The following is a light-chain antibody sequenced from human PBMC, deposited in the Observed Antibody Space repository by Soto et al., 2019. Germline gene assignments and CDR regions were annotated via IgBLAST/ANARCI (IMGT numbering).Light chain of an antibody. J-gene: IGLJ1*01. Sequence: QSVLTQPASVSGSPGQSITISCTGASSDVGAYNYFSWYQQHPGKAPKLIILEVNNRPSGVSNRFSGSKSDNTASLTISGLQAEDEADYYCSSYSRSTTLHVFGPGTKVTVL. V-gene: IGLV2-14*01. CDR3: SSYSRSTTLHV. CDR1: SSDVGAYNY. CDR2: EVN.